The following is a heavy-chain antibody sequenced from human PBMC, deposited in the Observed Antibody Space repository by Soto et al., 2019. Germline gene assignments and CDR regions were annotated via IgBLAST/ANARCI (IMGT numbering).Heavy chain of an antibody. CDR2: INPNSGGT. D-gene: IGHD3-22*01. CDR1: GYTFTGYY. J-gene: IGHJ6*02. Sequence: ASVKVSCKASGYTFTGYYMHWVRQAPGQGLEWMGWINPNSGGTNYAQKFQGWVTMTRDTSISTAYMELSRLRSDDTAVYYCAREPYDSSGLPYYYYYGMDVWGQGTTVTVSS. CDR3: AREPYDSSGLPYYYYYGMDV. V-gene: IGHV1-2*04.